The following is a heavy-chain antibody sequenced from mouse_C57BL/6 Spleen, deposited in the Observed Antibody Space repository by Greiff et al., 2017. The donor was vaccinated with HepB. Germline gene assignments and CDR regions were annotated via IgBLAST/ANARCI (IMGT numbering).Heavy chain of an antibody. J-gene: IGHJ4*01. V-gene: IGHV6-6*01. CDR2: IRNKANNHAT. CDR3: TSLYYYGSSYYAMDY. D-gene: IGHD1-1*01. CDR1: GFTFSDAW. Sequence: EVKLMESGGGLVQPGGSMKLSCAASGFTFSDAWMDWVRQSPEKGLEWVAEIRNKANNHATYYAESVKGRFTISRDDSKSSVYLQMNSLRAEDTGIYYCTSLYYYGSSYYAMDYWGQGTSVTVSS.